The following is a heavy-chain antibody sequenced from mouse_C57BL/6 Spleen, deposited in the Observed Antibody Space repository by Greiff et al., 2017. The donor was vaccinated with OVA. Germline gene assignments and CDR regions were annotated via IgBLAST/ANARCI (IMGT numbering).Heavy chain of an antibody. J-gene: IGHJ2*01. V-gene: IGHV14-4*01. CDR2: IDPENGDT. D-gene: IGHD2-2*01. CDR3: TLYGYERNY. CDR1: GFNIKDDY. Sequence: EVMLVESGAELVRPGASVKLSCTASGFNIKDDYMHWVKQRPEQGLEWIGWIDPENGDTEYASKFQGKATITADTSSNTAYLQLSSLTSEDTAVYYCTLYGYERNYWGQGTTLTVSS.